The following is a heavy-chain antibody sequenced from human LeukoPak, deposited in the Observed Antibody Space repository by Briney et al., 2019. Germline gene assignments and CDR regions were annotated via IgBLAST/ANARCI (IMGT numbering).Heavy chain of an antibody. D-gene: IGHD4-17*01. CDR2: ISGSGGST. Sequence: GGSLRLSCAASGFTFSSYAMSWVRQAPGKGLEWVSAISGSGGSTYYADSVKGRFTISRDNSKNTLYLQMNSLRAEDTAVYYCVKDQDPLSTVPTRAFDIWGQGTMVTVSS. CDR1: GFTFSSYA. CDR3: VKDQDPLSTVPTRAFDI. J-gene: IGHJ3*02. V-gene: IGHV3-23*01.